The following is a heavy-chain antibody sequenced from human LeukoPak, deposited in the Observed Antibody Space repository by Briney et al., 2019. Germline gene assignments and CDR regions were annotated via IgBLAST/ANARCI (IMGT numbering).Heavy chain of an antibody. V-gene: IGHV1-69*05. CDR3: ASGDYCSNTSCYNGAFDI. J-gene: IGHJ3*02. CDR1: GGTFSSYA. Sequence: SVKVSCKASGGTFSSYAISWVRQAPGQGLEWMGGIIPMFRTPKYAQKFQGRVTITTDEFTSTEYMELSSLGPEDTAVYYCASGDYCSNTSCYNGAFDIWAKGQWSPSLQ. D-gene: IGHD2-2*01. CDR2: IIPMFRTP.